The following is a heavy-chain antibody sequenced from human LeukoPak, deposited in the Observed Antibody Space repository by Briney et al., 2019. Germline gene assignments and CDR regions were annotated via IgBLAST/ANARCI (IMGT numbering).Heavy chain of an antibody. J-gene: IGHJ4*02. Sequence: GGSLRLSCAVSGFSFSGYGMSWVRQAPGKGLEWVSAVSGSGGSTYYADSVKGLFTISRDNSKNTFYLQMNSLRAEDTAVYYCAKDLVYDYGDYGGRGFFDYWGQGTLVTVSS. CDR2: VSGSGGST. CDR3: AKDLVYDYGDYGGRGFFDY. V-gene: IGHV3-23*01. D-gene: IGHD4-17*01. CDR1: GFSFSGYG.